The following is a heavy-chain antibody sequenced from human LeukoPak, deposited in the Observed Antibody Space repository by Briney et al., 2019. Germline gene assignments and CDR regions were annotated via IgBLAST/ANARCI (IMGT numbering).Heavy chain of an antibody. J-gene: IGHJ5*02. CDR2: IIPIFGTA. V-gene: IGHV1-69*01. CDR1: GFTFSSYA. CDR3: ASQGFGESIRYARSAGWFDP. D-gene: IGHD3-10*01. Sequence: PGGSLRLSCAASGFTFSSYAISWVRQAPGQGLEWMGGIIPIFGTANYAQKFQGRVTITADESTSTAYMELSSLRSEDTAVYYCASQGFGESIRYARSAGWFDPWGQGTLVTVSS.